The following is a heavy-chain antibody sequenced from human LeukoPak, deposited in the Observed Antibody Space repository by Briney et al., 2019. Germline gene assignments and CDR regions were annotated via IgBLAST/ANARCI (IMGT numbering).Heavy chain of an antibody. CDR3: ARGDNNDSKWFDP. CDR2: IYYSGST. D-gene: IGHD3-16*01. Sequence: PSETLSLTCTVSGGSISSYYWGWIRQPPGKGLEWIGSIYYSGSTYYNPSLKSRVTISVDTSKNQFSLKLSSVTAADTAVYYCARGDNNDSKWFDPWGQGTLVTVSS. V-gene: IGHV4-39*07. CDR1: GGSISSYY. J-gene: IGHJ5*02.